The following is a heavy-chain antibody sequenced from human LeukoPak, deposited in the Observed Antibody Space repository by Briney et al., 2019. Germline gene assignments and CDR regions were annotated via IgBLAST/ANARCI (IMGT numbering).Heavy chain of an antibody. CDR1: GGSFSGYY. J-gene: IGHJ4*02. Sequence: SETLSLTCAVYGGSFSGYYWSWIRQPPGKGLEWIGEINHSGSTNYNPSLKSRVTISVDTSKNQFSLKLSSVTAADTAVYYCARDRWGRFDYWAREPWSPSPQ. V-gene: IGHV4-34*01. CDR2: INHSGST. CDR3: ARDRWGRFDY. D-gene: IGHD3-16*01.